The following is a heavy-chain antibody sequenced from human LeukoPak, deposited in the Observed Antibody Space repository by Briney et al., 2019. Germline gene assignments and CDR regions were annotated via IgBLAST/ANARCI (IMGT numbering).Heavy chain of an antibody. D-gene: IGHD3-10*01. V-gene: IGHV3-30*02. Sequence: PGGSLRLSCATSGFTFNRYGMHWVRQAPGKGLEWVTFIRFDGSEKYYADSVKGRFTISRDNSKNTLHLQMNSLRAEDTAVYYCTKVLDSDYSQDYWGQGTLVTVSS. CDR1: GFTFNRYG. CDR3: TKVLDSDYSQDY. CDR2: IRFDGSEK. J-gene: IGHJ4*02.